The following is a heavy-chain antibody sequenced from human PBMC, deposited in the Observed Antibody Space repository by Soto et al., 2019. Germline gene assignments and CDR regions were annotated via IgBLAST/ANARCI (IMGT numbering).Heavy chain of an antibody. V-gene: IGHV3-66*01. CDR2: IYSGGST. CDR3: ARDTRGSYYHYMDV. J-gene: IGHJ6*03. D-gene: IGHD3-10*01. CDR1: GFTVSSNY. Sequence: GGSLRLSCAASGFTVSSNYMSWVRQAPGKGLEWVSVIYSGGSTYYADSVKGRFTISRDNSKNTLYLQMNSLRAEDTAVYYCARDTRGSYYHYMDVWGKGTTVTVSS.